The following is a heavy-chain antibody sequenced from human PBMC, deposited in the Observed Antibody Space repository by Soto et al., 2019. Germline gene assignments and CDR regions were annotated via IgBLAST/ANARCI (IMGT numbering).Heavy chain of an antibody. CDR1: GAYISDFS. CDR2: ILGRGTT. Sequence: PSETLSLTCRVSGAYISDFSWSWIRQAPGKGLEWVAGILGRGTTYHADSVKGRFTISKDNSKSTLYLEMNSLRAEDTAVYYCAKDAVYGDGLWLPESWGQGTMVTVSS. J-gene: IGHJ4*02. CDR3: AKDAVYGDGLWLPES. V-gene: IGHV3-53*01. D-gene: IGHD4-17*01.